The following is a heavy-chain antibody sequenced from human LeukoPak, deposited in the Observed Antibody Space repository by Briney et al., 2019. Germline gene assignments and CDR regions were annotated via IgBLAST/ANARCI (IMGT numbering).Heavy chain of an antibody. V-gene: IGHV1-8*01. Sequence: ASVKVSCKASGYTFTSCDINWVRQATGQGLEWMGWMNPNSGNTGYGQSFQGRITMTRDISTGTAYMELSNLTSEDTAIYYCTRGSSGRRDNWGQGTLVTVSA. CDR2: MNPNSGNT. CDR1: GYTFTSCD. D-gene: IGHD6-19*01. CDR3: TRGSSGRRDN. J-gene: IGHJ4*02.